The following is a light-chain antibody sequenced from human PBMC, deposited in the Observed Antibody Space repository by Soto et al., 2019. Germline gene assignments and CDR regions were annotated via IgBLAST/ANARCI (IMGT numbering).Light chain of an antibody. CDR2: GAS. J-gene: IGKJ1*01. CDR1: QIVSSSY. Sequence: EIVLTQSPGTLSLSPGERATISCRSSQIVSSSYLAWYQQKPGQAPSLLIYGASSRATGIPDRFNGSGSGTDFTLTISRLEPEDFAVYYCQLYGSSAWFGQGTKVDIK. CDR3: QLYGSSAW. V-gene: IGKV3-20*01.